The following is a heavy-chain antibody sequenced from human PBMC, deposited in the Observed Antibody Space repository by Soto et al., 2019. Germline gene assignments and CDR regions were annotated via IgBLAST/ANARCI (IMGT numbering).Heavy chain of an antibody. CDR2: IIPIFGTA. J-gene: IGHJ4*02. CDR3: ETFMVRGVNYYSDH. Sequence: ASVKVSCKASGGTFSSYAISWVRQAPGQGLEWMGGIIPIFGTANYAQKFQGRVTITADESTSTAYMELSSLRSEDTAVYYRETFMVRGVNYYSDHWGQGTLATVSS. V-gene: IGHV1-69*13. D-gene: IGHD3-10*01. CDR1: GGTFSSYA.